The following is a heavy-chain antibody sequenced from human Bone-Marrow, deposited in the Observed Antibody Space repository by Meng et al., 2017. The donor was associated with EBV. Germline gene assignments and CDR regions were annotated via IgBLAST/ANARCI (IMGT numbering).Heavy chain of an antibody. V-gene: IGHV1-2*06. D-gene: IGHD6-13*01. CDR3: ARVRYSSSWYVIDP. CDR1: GYTFTGYY. J-gene: IGHJ5*02. CDR2: INPNSGGT. Sequence: QVQVVQSGAEVKKPGASVKVSRKASGYTFTGYYMHWVRQAPGQGLEWMGRINPNSGGTNYAQKFQGRVTMTRDTSISTAYMELSRLRSDDTAVYYCARVRYSSSWYVIDPWGQGTLVTVSS.